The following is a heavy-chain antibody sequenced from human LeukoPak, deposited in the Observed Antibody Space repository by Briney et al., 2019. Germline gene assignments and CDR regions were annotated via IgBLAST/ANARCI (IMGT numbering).Heavy chain of an antibody. CDR1: GGSFSRYY. CDR3: ARGATISETGYFDF. V-gene: IGHV4-34*01. CDR2: IDHRGDT. J-gene: IGHJ4*03. D-gene: IGHD5-24*01. Sequence: SETLSLTCAVYGGSFSRYYWSWIRQSPGKGLEWIAEIDHRGDTNYNPSVKSRVTISVDTSRNQFSLKVRSLSAADTAVYYCARGATISETGYFDFWGQGTPVTVSS.